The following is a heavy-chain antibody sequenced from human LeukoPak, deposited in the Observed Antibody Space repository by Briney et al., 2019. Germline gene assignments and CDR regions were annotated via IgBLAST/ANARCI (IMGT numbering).Heavy chain of an antibody. J-gene: IGHJ4*02. V-gene: IGHV4-4*07. CDR2: IYTSGST. Sequence: SETLSLTCTVSGGSISSYYWSWIRQPAGKGLEWIGRIYTSGSTNYNPSLKSRVTMSVDTSKNQFSLKLSSVTAADTAVYHCARDRCSSSWYCAFDYWGQGTLVTVSS. CDR3: ARDRCSSSWYCAFDY. D-gene: IGHD6-13*01. CDR1: GGSISSYY.